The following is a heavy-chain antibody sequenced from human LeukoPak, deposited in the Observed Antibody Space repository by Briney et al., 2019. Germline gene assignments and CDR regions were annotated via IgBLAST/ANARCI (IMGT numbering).Heavy chain of an antibody. D-gene: IGHD1-14*01. V-gene: IGHV4-34*01. Sequence: SETLSLTCAVYGGSFSGYYWSWVRQPPGKGLEWIGEINHSGSTNYNPSLKSRVTISVDTSKNQFSLKLTSVTAADTAVYYCTRSGLTGMRKYPRADYYYYGMDVWGQGTAVTVSS. CDR2: INHSGST. J-gene: IGHJ6*02. CDR1: GGSFSGYY. CDR3: TRSGLTGMRKYPRADYYYYGMDV.